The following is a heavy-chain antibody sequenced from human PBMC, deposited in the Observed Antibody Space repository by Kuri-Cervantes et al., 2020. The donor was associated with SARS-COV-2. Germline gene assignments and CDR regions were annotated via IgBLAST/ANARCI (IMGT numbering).Heavy chain of an antibody. CDR3: ARDQGKQQRGWA. J-gene: IGHJ5*02. V-gene: IGHV3-48*01. Sequence: ETLSLTCAASGFTFSSYSMNWVRQAPGKGLEWVSYISSSSSTIYYADSVKGRFTISRDNAKNSLYLQMNSLRAEDTAVYYCARDQGKQQRGWAWGQGTLVTVSS. CDR1: GFTFSSYS. CDR2: ISSSSSTI. D-gene: IGHD6-13*01.